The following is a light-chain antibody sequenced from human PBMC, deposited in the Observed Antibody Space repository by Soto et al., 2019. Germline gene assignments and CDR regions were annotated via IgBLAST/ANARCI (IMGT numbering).Light chain of an antibody. CDR2: AAS. V-gene: IGKV1-39*01. J-gene: IGKJ4*01. CDR3: QQSYSTPVT. CDR1: QSISSY. Sequence: DIQMTQSPSSLSASVGDRVTITCRASQSISSYLIWYQRKPGKAPRLLIYAASSLQSGVPSRFSGSGSGTDFTLTISSLQPEDFATYYCQQSYSTPVTFGGGTKVDIK.